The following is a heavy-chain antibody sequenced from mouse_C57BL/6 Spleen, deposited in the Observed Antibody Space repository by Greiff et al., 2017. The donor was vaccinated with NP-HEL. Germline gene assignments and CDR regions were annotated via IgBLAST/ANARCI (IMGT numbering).Heavy chain of an antibody. CDR1: GYTFTSYW. CDR2: IYPGSGST. V-gene: IGHV1-55*01. D-gene: IGHD2-5*01. J-gene: IGHJ4*01. CDR3: ARGVYYSNYYAMDY. Sequence: QVQLQQPGAELVKPGASVKMSCKASGYTFTSYWLTWVKQRPGQGLEWIGDIYPGSGSTNYNEKFKSKATLTVDTSSSTAYMQLSSLTSEDSAVYYCARGVYYSNYYAMDYWGQGTSVTVSS.